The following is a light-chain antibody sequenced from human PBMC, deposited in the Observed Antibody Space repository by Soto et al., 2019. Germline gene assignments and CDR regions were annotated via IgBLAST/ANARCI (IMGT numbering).Light chain of an antibody. J-gene: IGKJ5*01. Sequence: NVLTQSAGSLSLSPGERATLSCRASQTVSSYLTWYQQRPGQAPRLLIYGASKRATGIPDRFSGSGSGTDFTLTISRLEPEDFALYYCQQYGTSPITFGQGTRLEIK. CDR2: GAS. V-gene: IGKV3-20*01. CDR1: QTVSSY. CDR3: QQYGTSPIT.